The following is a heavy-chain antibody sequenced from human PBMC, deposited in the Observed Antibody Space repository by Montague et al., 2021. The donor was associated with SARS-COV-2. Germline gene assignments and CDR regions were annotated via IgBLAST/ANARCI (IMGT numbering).Heavy chain of an antibody. V-gene: IGHV4-39*01. D-gene: IGHD3-22*01. CDR3: ARLPPYRFNSNGHYYNAVDI. Sequence: SETLSLTCTVSGGSIGSSGYYWGWIRQPPGKGLEWIGSIYYSGNTYYCPSLQSRVTISVDTSKNQFSLRLNSMTAADTAVYYCARLPPYRFNSNGHYYNAVDIWGQGTMVTVSS. CDR2: IYYSGNT. CDR1: GGSIGSSGYY. J-gene: IGHJ3*02.